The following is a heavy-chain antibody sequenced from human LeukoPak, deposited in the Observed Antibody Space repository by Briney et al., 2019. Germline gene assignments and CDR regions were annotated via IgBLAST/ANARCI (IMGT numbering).Heavy chain of an antibody. Sequence: PSETLSLTCTVSGGSINSYYWSWIRQPPGKGLEWIGYIYYSGSTNYNPSLKSRVTISVDTSKNQFSLKLSSVTAADTAVYYCARLVVEDAFDVWGQGTMVTVSS. J-gene: IGHJ3*01. CDR1: GGSINSYY. CDR3: ARLVVEDAFDV. CDR2: IYYSGST. V-gene: IGHV4-59*01. D-gene: IGHD3-22*01.